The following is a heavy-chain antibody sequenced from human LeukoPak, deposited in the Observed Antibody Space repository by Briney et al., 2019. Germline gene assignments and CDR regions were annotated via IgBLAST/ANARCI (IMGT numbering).Heavy chain of an antibody. Sequence: GGSLRLSCAASGFTFSSYGMHWVRQAPGKGLEWVAFIRYDGSNKYYADSVKGRFTISRDNSKNTLYLHVNSLRPEDAAVYYCAKAPGSSSGYYYNWGQGTLVTVSS. J-gene: IGHJ4*02. V-gene: IGHV3-30*02. D-gene: IGHD3-22*01. CDR3: AKAPGSSSGYYYN. CDR2: IRYDGSNK. CDR1: GFTFSSYG.